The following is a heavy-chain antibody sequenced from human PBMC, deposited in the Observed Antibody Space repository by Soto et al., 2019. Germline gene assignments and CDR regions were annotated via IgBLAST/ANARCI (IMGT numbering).Heavy chain of an antibody. J-gene: IGHJ4*02. CDR3: AKRSSSSTFDY. Sequence: PGGSLRLSCXASGFTFSSYAMSWVRQAPGKGLEWVSVISGSDDSTYYADSVKGRFTISRDNSKNTLYLQMNSLRAEDTAVYYCAKRSSSSTFDYWGQGTLVTVSS. V-gene: IGHV3-23*01. CDR1: GFTFSSYA. D-gene: IGHD6-6*01. CDR2: ISGSDDST.